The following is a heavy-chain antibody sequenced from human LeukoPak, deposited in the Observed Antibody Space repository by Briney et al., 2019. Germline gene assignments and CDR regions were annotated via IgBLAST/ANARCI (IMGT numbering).Heavy chain of an antibody. CDR3: ARATIYCSGGSCFNWFDP. J-gene: IGHJ5*02. CDR2: IYYSGST. CDR1: GGSLSSYY. V-gene: IGHV4-59*01. Sequence: SETLSLTCTVSGGSLSSYYWSWIRQPPGKGLEWIGYIYYSGSTNYNPSLKSRLTISVDTSKNQFSLKLTSVTAADTAVYYCARATIYCSGGSCFNWFDPWGQGTLVIVSS. D-gene: IGHD2-15*01.